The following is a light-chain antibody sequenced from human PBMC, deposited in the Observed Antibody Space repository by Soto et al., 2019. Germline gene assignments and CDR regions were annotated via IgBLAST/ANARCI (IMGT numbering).Light chain of an antibody. CDR1: SSDVGGYNY. J-gene: IGLJ1*01. V-gene: IGLV2-14*01. CDR3: SSYTSSSTRVYV. Sequence: QSVLTQPASVSGSPGQSITISCTGTSSDVGGYNYVSWYQQHPGKAPKLMIYEVSNRPSGVSNRVSGSKSGNTASLTISGLQAEDEADYYCSSYTSSSTRVYVFGTGTKLTVL. CDR2: EVS.